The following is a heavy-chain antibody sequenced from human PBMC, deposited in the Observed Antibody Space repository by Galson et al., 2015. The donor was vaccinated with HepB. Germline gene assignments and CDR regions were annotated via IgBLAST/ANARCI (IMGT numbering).Heavy chain of an antibody. V-gene: IGHV1-2*02. D-gene: IGHD3-9*01. Sequence: SVKVSCKASGYTFTGYYMYWVRQAPGQGLEWMGWINPNSGGTNYAQKFQGRVTMTGDTSISTAYLELSRLRYDDTAVYYCARGGPFDWLCVFDYWGQGTLVTVSS. J-gene: IGHJ4*02. CDR2: INPNSGGT. CDR1: GYTFTGYY. CDR3: ARGGPFDWLCVFDY.